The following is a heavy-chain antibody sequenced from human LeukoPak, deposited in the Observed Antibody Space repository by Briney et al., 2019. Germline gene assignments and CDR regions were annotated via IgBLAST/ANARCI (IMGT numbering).Heavy chain of an antibody. Sequence: SESLTLTCTASGGSFNNYYWSWVRQPAGKGLEWLGRIYTRGSTNYNPYLKSRVTISVDTSKIQFSLKLSSVTAADTAVYYCARGRYCSADICSGGDAFDIWGQGTMVSVSS. J-gene: IGHJ3*02. V-gene: IGHV4-4*07. CDR2: IYTRGST. D-gene: IGHD2-15*01. CDR3: ARGRYCSADICSGGDAFDI. CDR1: GGSFNNYY.